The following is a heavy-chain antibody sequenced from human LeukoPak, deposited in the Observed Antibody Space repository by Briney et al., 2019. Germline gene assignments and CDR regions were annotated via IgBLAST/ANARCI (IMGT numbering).Heavy chain of an antibody. V-gene: IGHV4-39*01. CDR3: ASLVGATPDFDY. Sequence: SETLSLTCTVSGGSISSSSYSWGWIRQPPGKGLEWIGSIYYSGSTYYNPSLKSRVTISVDTSKNQFSLKLSSVTAADTAVYYCASLVGATPDFDYWGQGTLVTVSS. J-gene: IGHJ4*02. D-gene: IGHD1-26*01. CDR1: GGSISSSSYS. CDR2: IYYSGST.